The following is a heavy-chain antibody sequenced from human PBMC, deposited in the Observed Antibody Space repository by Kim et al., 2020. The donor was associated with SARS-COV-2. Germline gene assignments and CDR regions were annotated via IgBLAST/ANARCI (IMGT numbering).Heavy chain of an antibody. V-gene: IGHV3-23*01. Sequence: GGSLRLSCAASGFTFSSYAMSWVRQAPGKGLEWVSAISGSGGSSYYADSVKGRFTISRDNSKNTLYLQMNSLRAEDTAVYYCANTHYYDSNGYRGYFDYWGQGTLVTVSS. CDR2: ISGSGGSS. CDR1: GFTFSSYA. J-gene: IGHJ4*02. D-gene: IGHD3-22*01. CDR3: ANTHYYDSNGYRGYFDY.